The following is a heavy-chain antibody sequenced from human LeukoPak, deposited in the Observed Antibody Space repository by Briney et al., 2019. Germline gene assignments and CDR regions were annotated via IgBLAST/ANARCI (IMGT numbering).Heavy chain of an antibody. D-gene: IGHD1-26*01. J-gene: IGHJ4*02. CDR2: ISGSGGST. CDR3: AKEGWYSGSLPEIDY. V-gene: IGHV3-23*01. CDR1: GFTFSSYA. Sequence: PGGSLRLSCAASGFTFSSYAMSWVRQAPGKGLEWVSAISGSGGSTYYADSVKSRFTISRDNSKNTLYLQMNSLRAEDTAVYYCAKEGWYSGSLPEIDYWGQGTLVTVSS.